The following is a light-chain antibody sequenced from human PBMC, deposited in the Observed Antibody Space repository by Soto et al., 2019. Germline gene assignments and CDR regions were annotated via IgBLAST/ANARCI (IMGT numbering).Light chain of an antibody. J-gene: IGKJ4*01. CDR2: SAS. CDR3: QQYHDWPPLT. CDR1: QTISSN. V-gene: IGKV3-15*01. Sequence: MTQSPAIVSVSPGERVTLSCRASQTISSNLAWYQLKPGQPPRLLFYSASARATGTSARFSCTGSGTEFTLTISSLQSEDVAIYDCQQYHDWPPLTFGGGTKVQIK.